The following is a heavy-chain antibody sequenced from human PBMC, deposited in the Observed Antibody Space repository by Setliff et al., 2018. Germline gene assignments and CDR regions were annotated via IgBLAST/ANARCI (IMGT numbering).Heavy chain of an antibody. CDR1: RFTFSSYA. CDR3: ARDRRRYSSGWSLFDY. J-gene: IGHJ4*02. D-gene: IGHD6-19*01. V-gene: IGHV3-30*04. Sequence: TGGSLRLSCAASRFTFSSYAMHWVRQPPGKGLEWVAVISYDGSNKYYADSVKGRFTISRDNSKNTLYLQMNSLRPEDTAVYYCARDRRRYSSGWSLFDYWGQGTLVTVSS. CDR2: ISYDGSNK.